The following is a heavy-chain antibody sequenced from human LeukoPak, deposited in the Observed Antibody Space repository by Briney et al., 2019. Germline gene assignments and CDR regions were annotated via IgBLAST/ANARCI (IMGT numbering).Heavy chain of an antibody. D-gene: IGHD2-2*01. CDR2: ITNSGDRT. CDR3: AKDADWRPAAD. V-gene: IGHV3-23*01. CDR1: GFTFSSSA. J-gene: IGHJ4*02. Sequence: GGSLRLSCAASGFTFSSSAMSWVRQAPEKGLEWVSSITNSGDRTYYADAVRGQFTISRDNSKSTLFLQMRSLRVEDTAIYYCAKDADWRPAADWGQGTLVIVSS.